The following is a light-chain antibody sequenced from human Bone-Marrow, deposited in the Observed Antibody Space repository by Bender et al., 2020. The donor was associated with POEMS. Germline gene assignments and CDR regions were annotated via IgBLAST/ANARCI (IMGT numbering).Light chain of an antibody. CDR3: CSYAVGRSYV. V-gene: IGLV2-23*02. CDR2: DVS. Sequence: QSALTQPASVSGSPGQSITISCTGTSSDVGNYNLVSWYQQHPGKAPKLMIYDVSDRPSGVSNRFSGSKSGNTASLTISGLQADDEAEYYCCSYAVGRSYVFGTGTKVTVL. CDR1: SSDVGNYNL. J-gene: IGLJ1*01.